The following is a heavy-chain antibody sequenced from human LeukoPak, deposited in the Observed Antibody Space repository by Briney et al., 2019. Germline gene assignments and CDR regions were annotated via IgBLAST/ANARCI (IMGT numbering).Heavy chain of an antibody. CDR1: GGSITSYY. CDR3: ARSPRISYNWFDP. V-gene: IGHV4-59*01. Sequence: SEALSLTCTVSGGSITSYYWSWIRQSPGKGLEWIGYMSYSGSTTYNPSLKSRVTISVDTSKNQVSLKLSSVTAADTAVYYCARSPRISYNWFDPWGQGTLVTVSS. J-gene: IGHJ5*02. CDR2: MSYSGST. D-gene: IGHD1-14*01.